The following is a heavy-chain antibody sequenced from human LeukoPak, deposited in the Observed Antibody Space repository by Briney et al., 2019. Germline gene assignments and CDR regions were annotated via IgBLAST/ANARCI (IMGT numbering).Heavy chain of an antibody. D-gene: IGHD5-24*01. V-gene: IGHV1-18*01. CDR3: ARDNSVRDEAWWFNP. Sequence: ASVKVSCKASGYTFTSYGISWVRQAPGPALEWMGWISAYNGNTNYAQKLQGRVTMTTDTSTSTAYMELRSLRSDDTAVYYCARDNSVRDEAWWFNPWGQGNLVTVSS. CDR2: ISAYNGNT. CDR1: GYTFTSYG. J-gene: IGHJ5*02.